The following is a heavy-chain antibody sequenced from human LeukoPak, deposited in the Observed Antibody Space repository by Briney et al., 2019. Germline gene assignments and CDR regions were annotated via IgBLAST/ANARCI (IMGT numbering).Heavy chain of an antibody. CDR1: GFTFSSYA. Sequence: GGSLRLSCAASGFTFSSYAMHWVRQAPGKGLEWVAVISYDGSNKYYADSVKGRFTISRDNAKNTLYLQMNSLRAEDTAVYYCATSIAARLGYWGQGTLVTVSS. CDR3: ATSIAARLGY. V-gene: IGHV3-30-3*01. D-gene: IGHD6-6*01. J-gene: IGHJ4*02. CDR2: ISYDGSNK.